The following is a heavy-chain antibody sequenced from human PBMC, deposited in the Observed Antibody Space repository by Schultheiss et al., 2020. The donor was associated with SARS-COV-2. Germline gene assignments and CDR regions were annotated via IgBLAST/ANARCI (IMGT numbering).Heavy chain of an antibody. D-gene: IGHD5-18*01. CDR3: ARDESAYTYFGGMKV. J-gene: IGHJ6*02. Sequence: GGSLRLSCAASGFTFDDYGMSWVRQAPGKGLEWVSRINSDGSSTSYADSVKGRFTISRDNAKNTLYLQMNSLRAEDTAVYYCARDESAYTYFGGMKVWGQGTTVTVSS. CDR1: GFTFDDYG. V-gene: IGHV3-74*01. CDR2: INSDGSST.